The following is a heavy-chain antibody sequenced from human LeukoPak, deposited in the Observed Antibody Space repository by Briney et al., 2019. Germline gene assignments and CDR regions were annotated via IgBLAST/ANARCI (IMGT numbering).Heavy chain of an antibody. Sequence: PSETLSLTCTVSGGSISSYYWSWIRQPPGKGLEWIGYIYYSGSTNYNPSLKSRVTISVDTSKNQFSLKLSSVTAADTAVYYCARVGIAADYYYYYYMDVWGKGTTVTISS. CDR2: IYYSGST. V-gene: IGHV4-59*01. D-gene: IGHD6-13*01. CDR1: GGSISSYY. CDR3: ARVGIAADYYYYYYMDV. J-gene: IGHJ6*03.